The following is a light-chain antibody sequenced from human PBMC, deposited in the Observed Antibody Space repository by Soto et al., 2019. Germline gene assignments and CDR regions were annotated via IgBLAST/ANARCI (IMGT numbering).Light chain of an antibody. Sequence: QPVLTQPRSVSGSPGQSVTISCTGTSSDIGAYNYVFWYLQYPGKSPKLIIYDVTKRPSGVPDRFSGSKSGNTASLTISGLQAEDEADYHCSSLAGSYTLVFGGGTKVTVL. CDR2: DVT. CDR3: SSLAGSYTLV. J-gene: IGLJ3*02. V-gene: IGLV2-11*01. CDR1: SSDIGAYNY.